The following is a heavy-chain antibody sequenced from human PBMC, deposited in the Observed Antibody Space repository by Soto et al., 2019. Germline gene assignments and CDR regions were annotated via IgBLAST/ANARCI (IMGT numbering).Heavy chain of an antibody. CDR3: ARGRNYDFWSGPYLYYYMDV. CDR2: ISAYNGNT. V-gene: IGHV1-18*01. CDR1: GYTFTSYG. D-gene: IGHD3-3*01. J-gene: IGHJ6*03. Sequence: ASVKVSCKASGYTFTSYGISWVRQAPGQGLEWMGWISAYNGNTNYAQKHQGRVTMTTDTSTSTAYMELRSLRSDDTAVYYCARGRNYDFWSGPYLYYYMDVWGKGTTVTVSS.